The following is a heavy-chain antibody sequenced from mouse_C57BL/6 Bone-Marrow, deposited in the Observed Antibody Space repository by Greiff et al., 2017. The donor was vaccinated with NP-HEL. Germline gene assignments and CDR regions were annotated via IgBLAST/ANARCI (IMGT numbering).Heavy chain of an antibody. D-gene: IGHD2-3*01. Sequence: EVQLQQSGPELVKPGASVKISCKASGYTFTDYYMNRVKQSHGKSLEWIGDINPNNGGTSYNQKFKGKATLTVDKSSSTAYMELRSLTSEDSAVYYCARSGWLRDYWGQGTTLTVSS. CDR1: GYTFTDYY. V-gene: IGHV1-26*01. J-gene: IGHJ2*01. CDR2: INPNNGGT. CDR3: ARSGWLRDY.